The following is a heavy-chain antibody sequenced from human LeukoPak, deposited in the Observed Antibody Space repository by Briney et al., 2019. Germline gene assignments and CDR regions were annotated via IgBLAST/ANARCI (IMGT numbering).Heavy chain of an antibody. CDR2: INHSGST. CDR1: GGSISSSNW. V-gene: IGHV4-4*02. D-gene: IGHD1-26*01. J-gene: IGHJ4*02. CDR3: ARHNSGSYYLVGFDY. Sequence: SGTLSLTCAVSGGSISSSNWWSWVRQPPGKGLEWIGEINHSGSTNYNPSLKSRVTISVDTSKNQFSLKLSSVTAADMAVYYCARHNSGSYYLVGFDYWGQGTLVTVSS.